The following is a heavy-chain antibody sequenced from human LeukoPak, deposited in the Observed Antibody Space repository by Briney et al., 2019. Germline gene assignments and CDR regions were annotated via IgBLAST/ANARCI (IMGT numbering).Heavy chain of an antibody. D-gene: IGHD6-13*01. V-gene: IGHV1-18*01. J-gene: IGHJ4*02. CDR2: ISAYNVNT. Sequence: ASVKVSCKASGYTFTSYGISWVRQAPGQGLEWMGWISAYNVNTNYAQKLQGRVTMTTDTSTSTAYMELRSLRSDDTAVYYCARIAAAGTFFDYWGQGTLVTVSS. CDR1: GYTFTSYG. CDR3: ARIAAAGTFFDY.